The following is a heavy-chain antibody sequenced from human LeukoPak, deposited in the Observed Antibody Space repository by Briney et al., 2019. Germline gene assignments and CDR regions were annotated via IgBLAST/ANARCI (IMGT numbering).Heavy chain of an antibody. J-gene: IGHJ4*02. CDR3: AKSDREFSYGHFDC. CDR2: IKSKTDGGTA. Sequence: PGGSLRLSCAASGFTFNNAWMNWVRQAPGKGLEWVGRIKSKTDGGTADYAAPVKGRFTISRDDSKNTLYLQMNSLRAEDTALYYCAKSDREFSYGHFDCWGQGTLVTVSS. V-gene: IGHV3-15*01. D-gene: IGHD5-18*01. CDR1: GFTFNNAW.